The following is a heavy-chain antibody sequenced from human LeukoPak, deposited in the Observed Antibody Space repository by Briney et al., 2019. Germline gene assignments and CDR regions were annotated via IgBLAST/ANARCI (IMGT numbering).Heavy chain of an antibody. CDR2: IKQDGSEK. CDR3: ARGPVSSSSGVGYYYYYMDV. V-gene: IGHV3-7*01. J-gene: IGHJ6*03. Sequence: GGSLRLSCAASGFTFSSYWMSWVRQAPGKGLEWVANIKQDGSEKYYVDSVKGRFTISRDNAKNSLYLQMNSLRAEDTAVYYCARGPVSSSSGVGYYYYYMDVWGKGTTVTVSS. CDR1: GFTFSSYW. D-gene: IGHD6-6*01.